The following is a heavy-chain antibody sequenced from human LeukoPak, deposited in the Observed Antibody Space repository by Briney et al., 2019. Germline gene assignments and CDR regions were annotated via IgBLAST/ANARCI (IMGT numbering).Heavy chain of an antibody. V-gene: IGHV3-30-3*01. Sequence: GGSLRLSCAASGFTFNNYAMTWVRQAPGKGLEWVAVISYDGSNKYYADSVKGRFTISRDISKNTLYLQMNSLRAEDTAVYYCARDRTRDGYNQGRVFDYWGQGTLVTVSS. CDR3: ARDRTRDGYNQGRVFDY. J-gene: IGHJ4*02. CDR2: ISYDGSNK. CDR1: GFTFNNYA. D-gene: IGHD5-24*01.